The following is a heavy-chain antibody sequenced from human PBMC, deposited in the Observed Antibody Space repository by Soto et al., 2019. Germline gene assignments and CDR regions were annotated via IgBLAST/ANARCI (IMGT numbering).Heavy chain of an antibody. CDR3: AREAQLLVYYYCGMDV. J-gene: IGHJ6*02. D-gene: IGHD6-13*01. V-gene: IGHV1-18*01. CDR2: ISAYNGNT. CDR1: GYTFTSYG. Sequence: QVQLVQSGAEVKKPGASVKVSCKASGYTFTSYGISWVRQAPGQGLEWMGWISAYNGNTNYAQKRQGRVTMTTDTSTSTAYMELRSLRSDDTAVYYCAREAQLLVYYYCGMDVWGQGTTVTVSS.